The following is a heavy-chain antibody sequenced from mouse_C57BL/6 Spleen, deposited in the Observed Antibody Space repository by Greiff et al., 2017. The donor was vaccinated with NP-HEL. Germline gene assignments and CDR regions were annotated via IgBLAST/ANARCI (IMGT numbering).Heavy chain of an antibody. D-gene: IGHD1-1*01. CDR1: GFTFSDYG. CDR3: ARGDYGSSSWFAY. Sequence: EVQRVESGGGLVQPGGSLKLSCAASGFTFSDYGMAWVRQAPRKGPEWVAFISNLAYSIYYADTVTGRFTISRENAKNTLYLEMSSLRSEDTAMYYCARGDYGSSSWFAYWGQGTLVTVSA. CDR2: ISNLAYSI. V-gene: IGHV5-15*01. J-gene: IGHJ3*01.